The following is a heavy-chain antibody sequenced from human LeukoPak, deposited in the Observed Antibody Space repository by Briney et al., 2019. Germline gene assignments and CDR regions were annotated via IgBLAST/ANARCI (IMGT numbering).Heavy chain of an antibody. CDR1: GFTFSSYA. D-gene: IGHD5-24*01. CDR3: AKVLVATISRSPYYFDY. Sequence: PGGSLRLSCAASGFTFSSYAMSWVRQAPGKGLGWVSAISGSGGSTYYADSVKGRFTISRDNSKNTLYLQMNSLRAEDTAVYYCAKVLVATISRSPYYFDYWGQGTLVTVSS. V-gene: IGHV3-23*01. J-gene: IGHJ4*02. CDR2: ISGSGGST.